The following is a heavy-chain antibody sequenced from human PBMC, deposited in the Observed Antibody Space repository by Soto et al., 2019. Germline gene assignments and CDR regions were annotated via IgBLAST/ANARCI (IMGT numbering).Heavy chain of an antibody. CDR1: GGSINSTYW. CDR3: ASGKSANYDILTGPFDS. J-gene: IGHJ5*01. V-gene: IGHV4-4*02. CDR2: IYHSGST. Sequence: QVQLQESGPGLVKPSGTLSLTCAVSGGSINSTYWWSWVRQPPGKGLEWIGEIYHSGSTNYNPSPKSRVTISVDKSKNQFSLKLSSVTAADTAVYYCASGKSANYDILTGPFDSWGQGTLVTVSS. D-gene: IGHD3-9*01.